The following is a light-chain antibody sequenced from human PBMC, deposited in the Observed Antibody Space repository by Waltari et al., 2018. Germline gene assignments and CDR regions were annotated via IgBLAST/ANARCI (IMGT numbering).Light chain of an antibody. CDR3: CSYVTGDTWV. CDR1: SSAVGTYKF. Sequence: QSALTQPASVSGSPGQSITISCSGSSSAVGTYKFVTWHQQHPGKAPKLMIYEINQRPSGISNRFSGSKFGNTAVLTISGLQTDDEADYYCCSYVTGDTWVFGGGTRVAVL. CDR2: EIN. V-gene: IGLV2-23*02. J-gene: IGLJ3*02.